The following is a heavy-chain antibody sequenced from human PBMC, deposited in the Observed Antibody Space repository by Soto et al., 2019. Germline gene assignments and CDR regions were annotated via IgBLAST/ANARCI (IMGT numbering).Heavy chain of an antibody. V-gene: IGHV4-59*01. CDR1: GGSISSYY. CDR3: ARAAFSGGAARFDY. D-gene: IGHD6-6*01. J-gene: IGHJ4*02. CDR2: IYYSGST. Sequence: SETLSLTCTVSGGSISSYYWSWIRQPPGKGLEWIGYIYYSGSTNYNPSLKSRVTISVDTSKNQFSLKLSSVTAADTAVYYCARAAFSGGAARFDYWGQGTLVTVSS.